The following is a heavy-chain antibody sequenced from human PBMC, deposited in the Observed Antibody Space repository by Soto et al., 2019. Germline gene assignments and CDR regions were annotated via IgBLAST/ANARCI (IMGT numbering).Heavy chain of an antibody. V-gene: IGHV4-31*03. CDR2: IYYSGST. CDR1: GGSISSGGYY. J-gene: IGHJ6*02. D-gene: IGHD2-15*01. CDR3: ARVGYCSGGSCYFNYYYYGMDV. Sequence: SETLSLTCTVSGGSISSGGYYWSWIRQHPGKGLEWIGYIYYSGSTYYNPSLKSRVTISVDTSKNQFSLKLSSVTAADTAVYYCARVGYCSGGSCYFNYYYYGMDVWGQGTTVTVSS.